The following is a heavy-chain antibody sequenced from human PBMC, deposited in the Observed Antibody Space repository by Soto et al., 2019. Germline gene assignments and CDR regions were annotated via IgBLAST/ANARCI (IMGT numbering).Heavy chain of an antibody. CDR1: GYMFMNFA. V-gene: IGHV1-2*04. D-gene: IGHD3-16*01. CDR3: ATRLGYDASDI. CDR2: INPNSGGT. Sequence: ASVKVSCKASGYMFMNFALHWVRQAPGQGLEWMGWINPNSGGTNYAQKFQGWVTMTRDTSISTAYMELSRLRSDDTVVYYCATRLGYDASDIWGQGTMVTVS. J-gene: IGHJ3*02.